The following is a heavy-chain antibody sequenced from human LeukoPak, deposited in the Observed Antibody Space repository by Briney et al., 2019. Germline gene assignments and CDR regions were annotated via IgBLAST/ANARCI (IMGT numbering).Heavy chain of an antibody. CDR2: ISYDGSNK. V-gene: IGHV3-30*18. CDR3: AKDPGGNSEYFDY. J-gene: IGHJ4*02. D-gene: IGHD4-23*01. CDR1: GFTFSSYG. Sequence: PGGSLRLSCAASGFTFSSYGMHWVRQAPGKGLEWVAVISYDGSNKYYADSVKGRFTISRDNSKNTLYLQMNSLRAEDTPVYYCAKDPGGNSEYFDYWGQGTLVTVSS.